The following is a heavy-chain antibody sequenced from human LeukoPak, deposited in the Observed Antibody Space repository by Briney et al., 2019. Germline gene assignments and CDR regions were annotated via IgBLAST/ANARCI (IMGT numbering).Heavy chain of an antibody. D-gene: IGHD3-10*01. V-gene: IGHV4-4*02. CDR1: RGSISSNNW. CDR2: IYHSGST. Sequence: SETLSLTCAVSRGSISSNNWWSWVRQPPGKRLEWIAEIYHSGSTNYNPSLKSRVTISVDKSKNQFSLKLSSVTAADTAMYYCARDFYYFGSGSDNTPYNWFDPWGQGTLVTVSS. J-gene: IGHJ5*02. CDR3: ARDFYYFGSGSDNTPYNWFDP.